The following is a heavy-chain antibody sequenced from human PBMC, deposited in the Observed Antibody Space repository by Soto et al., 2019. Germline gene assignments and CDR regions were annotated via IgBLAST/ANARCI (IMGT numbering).Heavy chain of an antibody. Sequence: SETLSLTCTVSGGSISSYYWSWIRQPPGKGLEWIGYIYYSGSTNYNPSLKSRVTISVDTSKNQFSLKLSSVTAAVTAVYYRARVGNWFDPWGQGTLVTVSS. CDR1: GGSISSYY. CDR3: ARVGNWFDP. CDR2: IYYSGST. V-gene: IGHV4-59*01. J-gene: IGHJ5*02.